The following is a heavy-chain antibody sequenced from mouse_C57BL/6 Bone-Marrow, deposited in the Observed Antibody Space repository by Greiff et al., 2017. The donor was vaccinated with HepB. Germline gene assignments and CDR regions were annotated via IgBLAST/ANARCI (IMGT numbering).Heavy chain of an antibody. V-gene: IGHV1-64*01. CDR2: IHPNSGST. J-gene: IGHJ3*01. CDR1: GYTFTSYW. CDR3: ARGDYYGSSYFAWFAY. Sequence: QVQLQQSGAELVKPGASVKLSCKASGYTFTSYWMHWVKQRPGQGLEWIGMIHPNSGSTNYNEKFKSKATLTVDKSSSTAYMQLSSLTSEDSAVYYCARGDYYGSSYFAWFAYWGQGTLVTVSA. D-gene: IGHD1-1*01.